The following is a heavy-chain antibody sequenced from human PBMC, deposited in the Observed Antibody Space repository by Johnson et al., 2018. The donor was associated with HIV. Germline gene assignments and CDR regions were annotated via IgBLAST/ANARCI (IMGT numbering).Heavy chain of an antibody. D-gene: IGHD5-12*01. J-gene: IGHJ3*02. CDR2: ISSSGSTI. CDR3: AKIVATSDDVFDI. Sequence: VQLVESGGGLVKPGGSLRLSCAASGFTFSDYYMSWIRQAPGKGLEWVSYISSSGSTIYYADSVKGRFTISRDNAKKSLCLQMNTLRAEDTVLYYCAKIVATSDDVFDIWGQGTKVTVSS. CDR1: GFTFSDYY. V-gene: IGHV3-11*01.